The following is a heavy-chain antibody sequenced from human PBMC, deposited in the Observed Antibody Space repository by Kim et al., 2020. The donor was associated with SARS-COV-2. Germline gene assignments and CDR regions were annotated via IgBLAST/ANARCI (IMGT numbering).Heavy chain of an antibody. Sequence: GGSLRLSCAASGFTFSSYSMNWVRQAPGKGLEWVSSISSSSSYIYYADSVKGRFTISRDNAKNSLYLQMNSLRAEDTAVYYCARDGGYGDYPLYYYYGMDVWGQGTTVTVSS. J-gene: IGHJ6*02. CDR3: ARDGGYGDYPLYYYYGMDV. CDR1: GFTFSSYS. CDR2: ISSSSSYI. D-gene: IGHD4-17*01. V-gene: IGHV3-21*01.